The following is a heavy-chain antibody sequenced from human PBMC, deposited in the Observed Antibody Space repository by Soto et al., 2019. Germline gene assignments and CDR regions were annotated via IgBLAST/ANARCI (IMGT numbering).Heavy chain of an antibody. D-gene: IGHD6-13*01. J-gene: IGHJ5*02. CDR1: GGTFSSYT. CDR2: IIPILGTA. Sequence: SVKVSCKASGGTFSSYTISWVRQAPGQGLEWMGRIIPILGTANYAQKFQGRVTITEDASTSTAYMELRSLRSEDTAVYYCAREKPPKLSIAAAGPQNWFDPWGQGTLVTVSS. V-gene: IGHV1-69*08. CDR3: AREKPPKLSIAAAGPQNWFDP.